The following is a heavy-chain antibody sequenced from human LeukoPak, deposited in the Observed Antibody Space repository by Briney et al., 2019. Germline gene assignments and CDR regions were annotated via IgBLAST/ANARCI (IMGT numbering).Heavy chain of an antibody. CDR3: ARAGYYYDSSGYFDY. Sequence: GGSLRLSCAASGFTFSSYGMHWVRQAPGKGLEWVAVIWYDGSNKYYADSVKGRFTISGDNSKNTLYLQMNSLRAEDTAVYYCARAGYYYDSSGYFDYWGQGTLVTVSS. V-gene: IGHV3-33*01. CDR1: GFTFSSYG. J-gene: IGHJ4*02. CDR2: IWYDGSNK. D-gene: IGHD3-22*01.